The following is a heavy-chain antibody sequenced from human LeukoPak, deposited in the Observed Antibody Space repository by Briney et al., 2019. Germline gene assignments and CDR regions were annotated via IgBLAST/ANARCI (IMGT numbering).Heavy chain of an antibody. CDR3: ARDGYNLNPYYFDY. Sequence: QPGRSLRLSCAASGFTFSSYAMHWVRQAPGKGLEWVAVISYDGSNKYYADSVKGRFTISRDNSKNTLYLQMNSLRAEDTAVYYCARDGYNLNPYYFDYWGQGTLVTVSS. V-gene: IGHV3-30-3*01. D-gene: IGHD1-1*01. CDR1: GFTFSSYA. J-gene: IGHJ4*02. CDR2: ISYDGSNK.